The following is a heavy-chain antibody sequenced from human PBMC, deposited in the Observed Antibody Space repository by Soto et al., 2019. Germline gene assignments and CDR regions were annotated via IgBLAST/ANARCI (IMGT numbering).Heavy chain of an antibody. D-gene: IGHD3-22*01. J-gene: IGHJ5*02. V-gene: IGHV4-31*03. CDR3: ARRDRSGFSYWLDT. CDR2: IYFSGTT. CDR1: GGSISSGAYY. Sequence: QVQLQESGPGLVKPSQTLSLTCTVSGGSISSGAYYWSWIRQHPGKGLEWIGTIYFSGTTYYNPSLKSRVTISVDTSKSQFSLKLSSVTAADTAVYYCARRDRSGFSYWLDTWGQGTLVTVSS.